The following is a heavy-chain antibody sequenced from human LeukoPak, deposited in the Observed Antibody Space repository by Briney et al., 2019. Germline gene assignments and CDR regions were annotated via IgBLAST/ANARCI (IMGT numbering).Heavy chain of an antibody. V-gene: IGHV4-59*01. J-gene: IGHJ3*02. CDR1: GGSISSYY. CDR3: ARSSRDTYYYDSSGSDAFDI. CDR2: IYYSGST. Sequence: PSETLSLTCTVPGGSISSYYWSWIRQPPGKGLEWIGYIYYSGSTNYNPSLKSRVTISVDTSKNQFSLKLSSVTAADTAVYYCARSSRDTYYYDSSGSDAFDIWGQGTMVTVSS. D-gene: IGHD3-22*01.